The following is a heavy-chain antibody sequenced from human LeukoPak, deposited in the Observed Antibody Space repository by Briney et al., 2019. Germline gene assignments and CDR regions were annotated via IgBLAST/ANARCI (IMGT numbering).Heavy chain of an antibody. CDR3: ARVRMTGYYNYYYYGMDV. Sequence: PSETLSLTCNVSGGSISSSSQYWGWIRQPPGKGLEWIGSIYHSGSTYYNPSLKSRVTISVDTSKNQFSLKLSSVTAADTALFYCARVRMTGYYNYYYYGMDVWGQGTTVTVSS. V-gene: IGHV4-39*01. D-gene: IGHD3-9*01. CDR2: IYHSGST. CDR1: GGSISSSSQY. J-gene: IGHJ6*02.